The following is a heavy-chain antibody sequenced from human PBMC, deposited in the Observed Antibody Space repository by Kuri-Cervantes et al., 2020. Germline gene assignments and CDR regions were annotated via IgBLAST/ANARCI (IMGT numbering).Heavy chain of an antibody. D-gene: IGHD1-7*01. J-gene: IGHJ4*02. CDR1: GGTFSSYT. V-gene: IGHV1-69*04. Sequence: SVKVSCKASGGTFSSYTISWVRQAPGQGLEWMGRIIPILGIAIYAQKFQGRVTMTEDTSTDTAYMELSSLRSEDTAVYYCATDLVGNYVAFDYWGQGTLVTDSS. CDR3: ATDLVGNYVAFDY. CDR2: IIPILGIA.